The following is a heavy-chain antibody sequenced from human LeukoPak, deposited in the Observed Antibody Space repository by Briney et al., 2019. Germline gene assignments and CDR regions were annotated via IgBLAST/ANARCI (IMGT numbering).Heavy chain of an antibody. J-gene: IGHJ6*03. D-gene: IGHD4-17*01. CDR1: GFTFSSYE. V-gene: IGHV3-48*03. CDR3: ARGSDGDGGYYYYYMDV. CDR2: ISSSGSTI. Sequence: PGGSLRLSCAASGFTFSSYEMNWVRQAPGKGLEWVSYISSSGSTIYYADSVKGRFTISRDNAKNSLYLQMNSLRAEDTAVYYCARGSDGDGGYYYYYMDVWGKGTTVTISS.